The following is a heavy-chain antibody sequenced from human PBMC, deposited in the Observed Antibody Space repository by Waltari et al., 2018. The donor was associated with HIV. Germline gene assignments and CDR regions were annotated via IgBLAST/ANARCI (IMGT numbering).Heavy chain of an antibody. CDR3: ARGHVKDAFDI. J-gene: IGHJ3*02. CDR1: GGSFSGYY. Sequence: QVQLQQWGAGRLKPSETLSLTCAVYGGSFSGYYWSWIRQPPGKGLEWIGEINHNGSTKYNPSLKSRVTISVDTSKNQFSLKLSSVTAADTAVYYCARGHVKDAFDIWGQGTMVTVSS. V-gene: IGHV4-34*01. D-gene: IGHD3-10*02. CDR2: INHNGST.